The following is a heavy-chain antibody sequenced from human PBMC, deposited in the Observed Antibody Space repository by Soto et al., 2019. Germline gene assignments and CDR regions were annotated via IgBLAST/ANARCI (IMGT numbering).Heavy chain of an antibody. D-gene: IGHD3-22*01. CDR3: ARAGRYYYDSSGSLE. CDR2: ISAYNGNT. J-gene: IGHJ4*02. Sequence: GASVKVSCKASGYTFTSYGISWVRQAPGQGLEWMGWISAYNGNTNYAQKLQGRVTMTTDTSTSTAYMELRSLRSDDTAVYYCARAGRYYYDSSGSLEWGQGTLVTVSS. V-gene: IGHV1-18*01. CDR1: GYTFTSYG.